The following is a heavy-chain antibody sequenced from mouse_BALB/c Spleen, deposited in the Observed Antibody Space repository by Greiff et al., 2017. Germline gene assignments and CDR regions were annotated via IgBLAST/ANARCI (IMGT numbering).Heavy chain of an antibody. V-gene: IGHV2-6-7*01. D-gene: IGHD2-1*01. Sequence: QVQLKESGPGLVAPSQSLSITCTVSGFSLTGYGVNWVRQPPGNGLEWLGMIWGDGSTDYNSALKSRLSISKDNSKSQVFLKMSSLQTDDTARYYCARKNYGNYGFAYWGQGTLVTVSA. J-gene: IGHJ3*01. CDR1: GFSLTGYG. CDR2: IWGDGST. CDR3: ARKNYGNYGFAY.